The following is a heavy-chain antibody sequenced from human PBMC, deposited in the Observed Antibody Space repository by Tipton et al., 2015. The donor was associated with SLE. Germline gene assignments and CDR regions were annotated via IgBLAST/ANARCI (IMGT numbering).Heavy chain of an antibody. CDR1: GFSISSGYY. CDR3: ARDPIWSEGSVY. V-gene: IGHV4-38-2*02. D-gene: IGHD1-1*01. CDR2: IYRSGST. J-gene: IGHJ4*02. Sequence: LRLSCTVSGFSISSGYYWGWMRQSPGKGLEWIGSIYRSGSTYYTPSLRSRVTISLDTSMNQFSLDLSSVTAADTAVYYCARDPIWSEGSVYWGQGTPVTVSS.